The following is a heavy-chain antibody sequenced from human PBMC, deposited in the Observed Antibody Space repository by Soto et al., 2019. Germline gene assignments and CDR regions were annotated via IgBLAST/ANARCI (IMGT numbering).Heavy chain of an antibody. V-gene: IGHV1-69*01. CDR2: IIPIFGTA. Sequence: QVQLVQSGAEVKKPGSSVKVSCKASGGTFSSYAISWVRQAPGQGLEWMGGIIPIFGTANHAQKFQGRVTLTADESTSTAYMELSSLRSEDTAVYYCARGDYDSSGYYYYFDYWGQGTLVTVSS. CDR1: GGTFSSYA. J-gene: IGHJ4*02. D-gene: IGHD3-22*01. CDR3: ARGDYDSSGYYYYFDY.